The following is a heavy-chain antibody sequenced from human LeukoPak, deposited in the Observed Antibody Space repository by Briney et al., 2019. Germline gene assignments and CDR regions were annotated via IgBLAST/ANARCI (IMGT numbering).Heavy chain of an antibody. CDR2: ISYGGSNK. V-gene: IGHV3-30*04. D-gene: IGHD7-27*01. CDR3: ARDGDWGSPSYYFDY. CDR1: GYTFSSYA. J-gene: IGHJ4*02. Sequence: GRSLRLSCAASGYTFSSYAMHWVRQAPGKGLEWVAVISYGGSNKYYADSVKGRFTISRDNSKNTLYLQMNSLRAEDTAVYYCARDGDWGSPSYYFDYWGEGALVT.